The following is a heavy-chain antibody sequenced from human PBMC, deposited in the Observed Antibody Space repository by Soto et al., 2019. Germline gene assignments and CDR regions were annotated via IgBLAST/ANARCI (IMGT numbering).Heavy chain of an antibody. D-gene: IGHD3-10*01. CDR3: TAETSIILVIISFDE. V-gene: IGHV3-15*07. CDR2: IKSKTDEGTT. Sequence: GGSLILSCAASGFTFSNAWINCVRQAPGKGLECVGRIKSKTDEGTTDFAAPVKGRYAISRDDSKNMVYLQMNSLKTEENALFYCTAETSIILVIISFDEWGHGSLVAGYS. J-gene: IGHJ4*01. CDR1: GFTFSNAW.